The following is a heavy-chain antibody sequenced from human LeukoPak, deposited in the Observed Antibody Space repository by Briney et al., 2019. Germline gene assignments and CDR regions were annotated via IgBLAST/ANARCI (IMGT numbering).Heavy chain of an antibody. CDR3: AKDGGAGFFDS. CDR2: ISYDGSKE. V-gene: IGHV3-30*18. J-gene: IGHJ4*02. CDR1: GFTFSNYG. Sequence: GGSLRLSCAASGFTFSNYGIHWVRQAPGKGLEWVAVISYDGSKEYYIDSVKGRFTISRDNSKNTLYLQMNSLRGEDTAVYYCAKDGGAGFFDSWGQGTLVTVSS. D-gene: IGHD6-13*01.